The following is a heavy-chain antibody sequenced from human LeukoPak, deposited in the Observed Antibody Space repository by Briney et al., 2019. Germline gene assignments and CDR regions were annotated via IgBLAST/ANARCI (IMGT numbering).Heavy chain of an antibody. Sequence: SGRSLGLSCTTSGFTFTNYGINWVRQAPGKGLEWVAVIRFDGSNKYYADSVKGRFTISRDNSKNTLYLQMNSLRAEDTAVYYCARDALYSSSWDAEYFQHWGQGTLVTVSS. V-gene: IGHV3-33*01. CDR1: GFTFTNYG. D-gene: IGHD6-13*01. CDR2: IRFDGSNK. CDR3: ARDALYSSSWDAEYFQH. J-gene: IGHJ1*01.